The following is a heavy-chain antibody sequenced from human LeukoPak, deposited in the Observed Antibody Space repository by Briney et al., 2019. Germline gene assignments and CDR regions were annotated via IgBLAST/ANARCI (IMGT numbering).Heavy chain of an antibody. CDR1: GYTFTGYY. D-gene: IGHD5-18*01. J-gene: IGHJ4*02. CDR3: ARDRGYSYGYPFDY. CDR2: INPNSGGT. V-gene: IGHV1-2*06. Sequence: ASVKVSCKDSGYTFTGYYMHWVRQAPGQGLEWMGRINPNSGGTNYAQKFQGRVTMTRDTSISTAYMELSRLRSDDTAVYYCARDRGYSYGYPFDYWGQGTLVTVSS.